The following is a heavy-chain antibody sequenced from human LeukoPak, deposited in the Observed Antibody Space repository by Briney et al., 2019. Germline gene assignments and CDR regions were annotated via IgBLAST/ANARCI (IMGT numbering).Heavy chain of an antibody. Sequence: SETLSLTCTVSGGSISSYYWSWIRQPPGKGLEWIGYIYYSGSTNYNPSLKSRVTISVDTSRNQFSLKLSSVTAADTAVYYCARDGAAAGEYFQHWGQGTLVTVSS. CDR1: GGSISSYY. CDR3: ARDGAAAGEYFQH. D-gene: IGHD6-13*01. CDR2: IYYSGST. J-gene: IGHJ1*01. V-gene: IGHV4-59*01.